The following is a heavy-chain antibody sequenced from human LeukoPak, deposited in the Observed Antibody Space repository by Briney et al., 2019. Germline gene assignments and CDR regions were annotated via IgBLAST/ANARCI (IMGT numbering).Heavy chain of an antibody. CDR3: ARGPGSAWYYYYGMDV. CDR1: GDSITNYY. D-gene: IGHD6-19*01. V-gene: IGHV4-59*01. Sequence: SETLSLTCTVSGDSITNYYWSWIRQPPGRGLEWIGYIYHNGDTKYNPSLKSRVTISVDTSKNQFSLKLSSVTAADTAVYYCARGPGSAWYYYYGMDVWGQGTTVTVSS. J-gene: IGHJ6*02. CDR2: IYHNGDT.